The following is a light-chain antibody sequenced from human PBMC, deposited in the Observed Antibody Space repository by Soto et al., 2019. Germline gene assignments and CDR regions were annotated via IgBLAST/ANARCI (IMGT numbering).Light chain of an antibody. V-gene: IGKV1-5*03. CDR3: QQYNSHSS. CDR1: RSVSSW. CDR2: KAS. Sequence: DIQMTQSPSTLSASVGDRVTITCRASRSVSSWLAWYQQKPGKAPKLLISKASTLENGVPSRFSGSESGTEFTLTISSLQPDDSASYYCQQYNSHSSFGQGTKLEIK. J-gene: IGKJ2*01.